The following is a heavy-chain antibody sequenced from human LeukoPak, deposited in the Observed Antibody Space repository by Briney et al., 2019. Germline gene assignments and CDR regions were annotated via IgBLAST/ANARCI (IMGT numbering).Heavy chain of an antibody. CDR2: TYYRSTWYN. J-gene: IGHJ5*02. D-gene: IGHD2-2*01. CDR1: GDSVSSNSVT. Sequence: SQTLSLTCAISGDSVSSNSVTWFWIRQSPSRGLEWLGRTYYRSTWYNDYAVSVRGRITVNPDTSKNQFSLHLNSVTPEDTAVYYCARRLTQYDCFDPWGQGILVTVSS. V-gene: IGHV6-1*01. CDR3: ARRLTQYDCFDP.